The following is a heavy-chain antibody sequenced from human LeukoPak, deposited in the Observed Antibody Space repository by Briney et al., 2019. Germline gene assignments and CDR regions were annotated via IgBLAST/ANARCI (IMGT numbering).Heavy chain of an antibody. CDR1: GFPFTRYG. D-gene: IGHD1-14*01. CDR3: ARDSFETDIDY. V-gene: IGHV3-7*01. CDR2: IREDRSEK. J-gene: IGHJ4*02. Sequence: PGGSLRLSCAASGFPFTRYGMSWVRQAPGKGLEWVANIREDRSEKYYVETIKGRFTISRDNVKNSLYLQINSLRAEDTAVYYCARDSFETDIDYWGQGTLVTVSS.